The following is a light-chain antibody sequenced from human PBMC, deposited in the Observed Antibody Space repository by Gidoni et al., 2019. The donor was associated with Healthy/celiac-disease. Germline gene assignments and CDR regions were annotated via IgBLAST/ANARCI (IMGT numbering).Light chain of an antibody. V-gene: IGLV2-8*01. CDR1: SSDVGGYNY. J-gene: IGLJ2*01. CDR2: HVS. Sequence: QTALTPPPSASVSPGQSVTISCTRTSSDVGGYNYVSWYQQHPINAPNFMIYHVSKRPSGVPDRFFGSKSGNTASLTVSGLQAEDEADYYCSSYAGSNKVVFGGGTKLTVL. CDR3: SSYAGSNKVV.